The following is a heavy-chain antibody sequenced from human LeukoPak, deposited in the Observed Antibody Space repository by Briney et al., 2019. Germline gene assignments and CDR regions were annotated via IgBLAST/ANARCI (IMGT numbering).Heavy chain of an antibody. Sequence: GGSLRLSCAASGFTFSSYDMHWVRQAPGKGLEWVAFIRYDGSNKYYADSVKGRFTISRDNSKNTLYLQMNSLRAEDTAVYYCAKDQDYYDSSGLDYWGQGTLVTVSS. CDR3: AKDQDYYDSSGLDY. CDR1: GFTFSSYD. D-gene: IGHD3-22*01. CDR2: IRYDGSNK. V-gene: IGHV3-30*02. J-gene: IGHJ4*02.